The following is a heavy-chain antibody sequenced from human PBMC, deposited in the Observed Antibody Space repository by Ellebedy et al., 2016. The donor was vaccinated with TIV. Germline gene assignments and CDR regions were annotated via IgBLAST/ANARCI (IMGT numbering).Heavy chain of an antibody. D-gene: IGHD6-19*01. CDR3: TRASSGLDL. V-gene: IGHV3-13*04. CDR1: GFSFSFHD. J-gene: IGHJ2*01. CDR2: ISAPSDT. Sequence: GESLKISCAASGFSFSFHDMPWVRQSTGKGLEWVSSISAPSDTYYIGSVKGRFTISRDNAKNSLYLQMNSLRAGDKAMYFCTRASSGLDLWGRGTLITVSS.